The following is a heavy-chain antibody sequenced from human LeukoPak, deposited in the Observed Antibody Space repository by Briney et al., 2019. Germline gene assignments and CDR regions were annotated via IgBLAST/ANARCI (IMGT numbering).Heavy chain of an antibody. D-gene: IGHD2-15*01. CDR3: ASDSGGEREWADAFDI. J-gene: IGHJ3*02. CDR1: GFTFSSYS. V-gene: IGHV3-21*01. Sequence: GGSLRLSCAASGFTFSSYSMNWVRQAPGKGLEWVSSISRSNSYIYYADSVKGRFTISRDSAKNSLYLQMNSLRAEDTAVYYCASDSGGEREWADAFDIWGQGTMVTVSS. CDR2: ISRSNSYI.